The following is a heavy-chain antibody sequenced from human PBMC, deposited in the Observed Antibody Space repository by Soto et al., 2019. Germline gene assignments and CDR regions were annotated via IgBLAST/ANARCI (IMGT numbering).Heavy chain of an antibody. CDR2: ISAYNGNT. CDR3: ARRIQTITNWFDP. D-gene: IGHD5-12*01. V-gene: IGHV1-18*01. J-gene: IGHJ5*02. CDR1: GYSLTEDG. Sequence: ASVNGACKSSGYSLTEDGGTWVRQAPGQGLEWMGWISAYNGNTNYAQKLQGRVTMTTDTSTSTAYMELRSLRSDDTAVYYCARRIQTITNWFDPWGQGTLVTVSS.